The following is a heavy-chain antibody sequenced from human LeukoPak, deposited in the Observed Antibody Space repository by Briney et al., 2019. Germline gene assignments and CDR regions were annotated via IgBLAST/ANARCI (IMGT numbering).Heavy chain of an antibody. V-gene: IGHV1-58*02. D-gene: IGHD2-21*02. J-gene: IGHJ4*02. Sequence: GASVKVSCKASGFTFTSSAIQWVRQARGQRLEWIGWIVVGSGNTNYAQKFQERVTSTRDMSTSTAYMELRSLRSEDTAVYYCAADRGGVTYCGGDCLSHWGQGTLVTVSS. CDR2: IVVGSGNT. CDR1: GFTFTSSA. CDR3: AADRGGVTYCGGDCLSH.